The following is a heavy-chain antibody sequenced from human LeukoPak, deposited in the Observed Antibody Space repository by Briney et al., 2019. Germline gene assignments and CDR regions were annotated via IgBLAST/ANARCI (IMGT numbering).Heavy chain of an antibody. V-gene: IGHV4-61*08. Sequence: PSETLSLTCAVSGGSIGSGGYSWSWIRQSPGKGLEWIGYIYYTGSTTYNPSLKSRVTISADTSKNQFSLKLSSVTAADTAVYYCASRKLGNDYWGQGTLVTVSS. CDR1: GGSIGSGGYS. CDR3: ASRKLGNDY. CDR2: IYYTGST. J-gene: IGHJ4*02. D-gene: IGHD7-27*01.